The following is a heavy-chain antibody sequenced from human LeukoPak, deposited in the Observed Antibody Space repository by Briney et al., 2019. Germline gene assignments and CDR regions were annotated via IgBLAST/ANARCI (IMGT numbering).Heavy chain of an antibody. CDR2: ISYDGSNK. V-gene: IGHV3-30-3*01. D-gene: IGHD1-26*01. J-gene: IGHJ4*02. Sequence: GGSLRLSCAASGFTFSSYAMHWVRQAPGKGLEWVAVISYDGSNKYYADSVKGRFTISRDNSKNTLYLQMNSLRAEDTAVYYCAKADRGSYKYYFDYWGQGTLVTVSS. CDR3: AKADRGSYKYYFDY. CDR1: GFTFSSYA.